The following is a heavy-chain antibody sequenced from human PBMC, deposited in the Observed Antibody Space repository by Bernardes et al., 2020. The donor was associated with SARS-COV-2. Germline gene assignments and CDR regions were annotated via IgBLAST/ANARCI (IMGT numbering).Heavy chain of an antibody. CDR3: AREYTYGFDS. D-gene: IGHD5-18*01. V-gene: IGHV3-48*03. CDR2: IRTCGSTK. CDR1: GFTFSSSV. J-gene: IGHJ4*02. Sequence: GESLRLSRAASGFTFSSSVMNCVRQAPGKGLEWVSYIRTCGSTKYYADSVKGRFTISRDNAKNSLYLQMHSLRAEDTAVYYCAREYTYGFDSWGQGSLVTVSS.